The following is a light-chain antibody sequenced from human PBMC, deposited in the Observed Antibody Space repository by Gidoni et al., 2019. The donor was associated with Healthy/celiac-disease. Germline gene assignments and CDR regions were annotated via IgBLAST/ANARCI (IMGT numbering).Light chain of an antibody. Sequence: QSALTQPASSSGSPGQSITISCTGPSSDVGGYNYVPWYQQHPGKAPKLMIYEASNRPPGVSNRFSGSKSGNTASLTITGPQAEDEADYYCSSYTSSSTLRVFGGGTKLTVL. V-gene: IGLV2-14*01. CDR2: EAS. CDR3: SSYTSSSTLRV. J-gene: IGLJ2*01. CDR1: SSDVGGYNY.